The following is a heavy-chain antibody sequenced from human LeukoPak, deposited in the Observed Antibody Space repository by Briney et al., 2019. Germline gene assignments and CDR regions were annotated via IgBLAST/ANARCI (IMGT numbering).Heavy chain of an antibody. CDR2: ISAYNGDT. CDR3: ARDGQSYDSSGPSDY. V-gene: IGHV1-18*01. CDR1: GYTFTIHS. Sequence: ASVKVSCKASGYTFTIHSISWVRQAPGQGLEWMGWISAYNGDTKYARKTQGRVTMTTDASTSTAYMELRSLRSDDTAVYYCARDGQSYDSSGPSDYWGQGTLVTVSS. D-gene: IGHD3-22*01. J-gene: IGHJ4*02.